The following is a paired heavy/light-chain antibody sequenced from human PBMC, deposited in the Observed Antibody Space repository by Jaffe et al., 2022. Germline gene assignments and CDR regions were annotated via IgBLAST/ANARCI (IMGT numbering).Heavy chain of an antibody. Sequence: QVQLQESGPGLVKPSQTLSLTCTVSGGSISSGSYYWSWIRQPAGKGLEWIGRIYTSGSTNYNPSLKSRVTISVDTSKNQFSLKLSSVTAADTAVYYCAREGMLKYYYDSSGYPNDAFDIWGQGTMVTVSS. V-gene: IGHV4-61*02. CDR3: AREGMLKYYYDSSGYPNDAFDI. J-gene: IGHJ3*02. D-gene: IGHD3-22*01. CDR2: IYTSGST. CDR1: GGSISSGSYY.
Light chain of an antibody. V-gene: IGLV1-51*02. Sequence: QSVLTQPPSVSAAPGQKVTISCSGSSSNIGNNYVSWYQQLPGTAPKLLIYENNKRPSGIPDRFSGSKSGTSATLGITGLQTGDEADYYCGTWDSSLSSVVFGGGTKLTVL. CDR1: SSNIGNNY. CDR2: ENN. CDR3: GTWDSSLSSVV. J-gene: IGLJ2*01.